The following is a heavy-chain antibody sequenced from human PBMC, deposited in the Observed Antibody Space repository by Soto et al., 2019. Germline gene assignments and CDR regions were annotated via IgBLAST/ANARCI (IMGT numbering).Heavy chain of an antibody. Sequence: QVQLVQSGAEVKKPGSSVKVSCKASGGTFSSYAISWVRQAPGQGLEWMGGILPISETTNYAQKFQGRVPITADESKSKAYLELSSLRSEDTAVYYCARSQGSSTSLEIYYYYYYGMDVWGQGTTVTVSS. V-gene: IGHV1-69*01. D-gene: IGHD2-2*01. J-gene: IGHJ6*02. CDR2: ILPISETT. CDR3: ARSQGSSTSLEIYYYYYYGMDV. CDR1: GGTFSSYA.